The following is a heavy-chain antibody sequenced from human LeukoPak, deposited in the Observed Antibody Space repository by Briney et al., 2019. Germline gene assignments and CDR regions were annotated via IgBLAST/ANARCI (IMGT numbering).Heavy chain of an antibody. V-gene: IGHV4-39*01. CDR1: GDYISNSNYY. J-gene: IGHJ4*02. CDR2: IYYNGKT. CDR3: VRHYYDDFSVPPL. D-gene: IGHD3-3*01. Sequence: SSETLSLTCSVSGDYISNSNYYWGWIRQPRGRGLERSGNIYYNGKTYYNSSLKSQVTISIDPSKNESSLHLNSVTAADTATYYCVRHYYDDFSVPPLCGQGTLGTVSS.